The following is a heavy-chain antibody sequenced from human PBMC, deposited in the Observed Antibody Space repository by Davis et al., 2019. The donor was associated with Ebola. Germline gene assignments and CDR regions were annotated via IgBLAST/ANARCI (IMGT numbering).Heavy chain of an antibody. CDR2: IRSKANSYAT. Sequence: GESLKISCAASGFTFSGSAMHWVRQASGKGLEWVGRIRSKANSYATAYAASVKGRFTISRDDSKNTAYLQMNSLKTEDTAVYYCTSLSLSHGALQIAVAGAWGQGTLVTVSS. CDR3: TSLSLSHGALQIAVAGA. CDR1: GFTFSGSA. V-gene: IGHV3-73*01. J-gene: IGHJ4*02. D-gene: IGHD6-19*01.